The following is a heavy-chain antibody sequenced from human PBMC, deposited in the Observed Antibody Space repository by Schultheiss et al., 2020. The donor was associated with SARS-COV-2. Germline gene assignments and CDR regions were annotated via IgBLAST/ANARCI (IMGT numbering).Heavy chain of an antibody. D-gene: IGHD6-19*01. CDR2: ISSSGSTI. CDR1: GFTFSDYY. CDR3: ARDFTPQTADYYYYMDV. Sequence: GGSLRLSCAASGFTFSDYYMSWIRQAPGKGLEWVSYISSSGSTIYYADSVKGRFTISRDNAKNSLYLQMNSLRAEDTAVYYCARDFTPQTADYYYYMDVWGKGTTVTVSS. J-gene: IGHJ6*03. V-gene: IGHV3-11*01.